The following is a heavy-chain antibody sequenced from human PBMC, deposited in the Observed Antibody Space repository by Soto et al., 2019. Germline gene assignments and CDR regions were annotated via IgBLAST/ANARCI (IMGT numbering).Heavy chain of an antibody. D-gene: IGHD2-2*01. CDR1: GFTLGSYW. J-gene: IGHJ4*02. CDR3: ARAHVGRGGGEPAAIPPF. Sequence: EMQLGESGGGLVQPGGSLRLSCEASGFTLGSYWMSWVRQAPGKGLEWVANINQDGSAKYYVDSVKGRFTISRDNAKNSLYLQMNSLSAEEPAVYYCARAHVGRGGGEPAAIPPFWGQGTLVTVSS. CDR2: INQDGSAK. V-gene: IGHV3-7*01.